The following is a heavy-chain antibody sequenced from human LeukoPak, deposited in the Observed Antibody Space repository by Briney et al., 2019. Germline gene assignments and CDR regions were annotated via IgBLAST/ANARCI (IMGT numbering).Heavy chain of an antibody. CDR3: ARDVEGVADY. Sequence: GGSLRLSCAASGFTFISYWMSWVRQAPGKGLEWVSYIRSSGPTIYYADSVKGRFTISRDNAKNSLYLQMNSLRAEDTAVYYCARDVEGVADYWGQGTLVTASS. D-gene: IGHD2-15*01. CDR1: GFTFISYW. J-gene: IGHJ4*02. V-gene: IGHV3-48*04. CDR2: IRSSGPTI.